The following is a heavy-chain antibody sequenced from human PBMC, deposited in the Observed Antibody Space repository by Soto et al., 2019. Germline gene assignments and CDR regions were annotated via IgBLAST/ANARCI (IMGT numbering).Heavy chain of an antibody. CDR2: ISAYNGNT. V-gene: IGHV1-18*01. CDR3: ARGGLLSSSSWYRGYYYYYYYMDV. CDR1: GYTFTSYG. D-gene: IGHD6-13*01. Sequence: ASVKVSCKASGYTFTSYGISWVRQAPGQGLEWMGWISAYNGNTNYAQKFQGRVTMTRNTSISTAYMELSSLRSEDTAVYYCARGGLLSSSSWYRGYYYYYYYMDVWGKGTTVTVSS. J-gene: IGHJ6*03.